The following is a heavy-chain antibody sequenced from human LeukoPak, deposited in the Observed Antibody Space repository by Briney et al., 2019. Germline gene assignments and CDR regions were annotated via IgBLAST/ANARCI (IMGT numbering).Heavy chain of an antibody. CDR2: ISAYNGDT. CDR3: ATASAGRYYGGIYV. D-gene: IGHD3-10*01. Sequence: ASVKVSCKVSGYTFTSYGISWVRQAPGKGLEWMGCISAYNGDTNYAQKLQGRVTMTTDTSTSTAYMELSSLRSDDTAVYYCATASAGRYYGGIYVWGKGTTLTVSS. J-gene: IGHJ6*04. V-gene: IGHV1-18*04. CDR1: GYTFTSYG.